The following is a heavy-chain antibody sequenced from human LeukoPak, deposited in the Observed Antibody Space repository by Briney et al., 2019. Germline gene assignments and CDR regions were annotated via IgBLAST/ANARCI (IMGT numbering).Heavy chain of an antibody. CDR3: ASQKNGASDY. J-gene: IGHJ4*02. Sequence: PGGSLRLSCAASRFTFSNYWMSWVRQAPGKGLEWLTNIKQDGSEKYCVDSVKGRFTISRDNAKNSLYLQMNSLRAEDTAVYYCASQKNGASDYWGQGTLVTVSS. CDR1: RFTFSNYW. CDR2: IKQDGSEK. V-gene: IGHV3-7*05. D-gene: IGHD1-1*01.